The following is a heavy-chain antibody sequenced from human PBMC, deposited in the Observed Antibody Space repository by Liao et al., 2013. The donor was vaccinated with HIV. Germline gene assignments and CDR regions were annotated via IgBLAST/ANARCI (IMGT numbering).Heavy chain of an antibody. Sequence: QVQLQESGPGLVKPSETLSVSCTASDGSVRGYHWNWLRQAAGKRLEWIGRIYSTGSKDYNAALESRVTMSLDTSTNQFSLTLASVTAADTAVYYCARDQRQRVGAYFFYFMDVWGKGTTVTVSS. CDR3: ARDQRQRVGAYFFYFMDV. V-gene: IGHV4-4*07. D-gene: IGHD3-16*01. CDR1: DGSVRGYH. J-gene: IGHJ6*03. CDR2: IYSTGSK.